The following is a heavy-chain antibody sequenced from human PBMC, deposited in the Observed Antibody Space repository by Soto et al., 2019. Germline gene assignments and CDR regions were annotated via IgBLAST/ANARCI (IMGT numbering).Heavy chain of an antibody. CDR3: VREDTGADQLVSAHY. CDR2: ISSSSSTI. D-gene: IGHD2-2*01. V-gene: IGHV3-48*02. CDR1: GFTFSSYS. Sequence: GGSLRLSCAASGFTFSSYSMNWVRQAPGKGLEWVSYISSSSSTIYYADSVKGRFTISRDNAKNSLYLQMNSLRDEDTAVYYCVREDTGADQLVSAHYWGQGTLVTVSS. J-gene: IGHJ4*02.